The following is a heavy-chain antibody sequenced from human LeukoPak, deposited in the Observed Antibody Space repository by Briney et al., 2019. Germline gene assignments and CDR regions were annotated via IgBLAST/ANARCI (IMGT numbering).Heavy chain of an antibody. Sequence: SETLSLTCTVSGGSISSYYWSWIRQPPGKGLEWIGYIYYSGSTNYNPSLKSRVTISVDTSKNQFSLKLSSVTAADTAVYYCAREWGEQWLVRRREPYYMDVWGKGTTVTISS. CDR2: IYYSGST. V-gene: IGHV4-59*12. D-gene: IGHD6-19*01. CDR3: AREWGEQWLVRRREPYYMDV. J-gene: IGHJ6*03. CDR1: GGSISSYY.